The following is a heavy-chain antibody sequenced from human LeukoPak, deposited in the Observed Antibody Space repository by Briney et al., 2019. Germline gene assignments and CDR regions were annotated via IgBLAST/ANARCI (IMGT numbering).Heavy chain of an antibody. J-gene: IGHJ5*02. CDR1: GFTFSSYA. Sequence: PGGSLRLSCAASGFTFSSYAMHWVREAPGKGLEYVSAVSSNGGSTYYANSVKGSFTISRDNSKNTLYLQMGSLRAEDMAVYYCARAKGSIAARLGWFDTGGQGPLVTVSP. D-gene: IGHD6-6*01. CDR3: ARAKGSIAARLGWFDT. V-gene: IGHV3-64*01. CDR2: VSSNGGST.